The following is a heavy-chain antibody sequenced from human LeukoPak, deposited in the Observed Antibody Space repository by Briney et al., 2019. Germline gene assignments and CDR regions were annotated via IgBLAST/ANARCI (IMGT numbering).Heavy chain of an antibody. D-gene: IGHD2-15*01. Sequence: ASVKVSCKASGYTFTGYYMHWVRQAPGQGLEWMGWINPNSGGTNYAQKFQGWVTMTRDTSISTAYMELSRLRSDDTAVYYCARDSGGSHDAFDIWGQETMVTVSS. CDR2: INPNSGGT. V-gene: IGHV1-2*04. CDR1: GYTFTGYY. CDR3: ARDSGGSHDAFDI. J-gene: IGHJ3*02.